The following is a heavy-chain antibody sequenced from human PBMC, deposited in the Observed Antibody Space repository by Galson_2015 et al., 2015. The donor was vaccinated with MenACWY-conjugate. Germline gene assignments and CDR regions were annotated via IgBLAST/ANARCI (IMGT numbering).Heavy chain of an antibody. Sequence: SLRLSCAASGFTFSSYGMHWVRQAPGKGLEWVAFIRYDGSNKYYADSVKGRFTISRDNSKNTLYLQMNSLRAEDTAVYYCAKQLRWELSGGGDYWGQGTLVTVSS. CDR3: AKQLRWELSGGGDY. CDR1: GFTFSSYG. V-gene: IGHV3-30*02. CDR2: IRYDGSNK. D-gene: IGHD1-26*01. J-gene: IGHJ4*02.